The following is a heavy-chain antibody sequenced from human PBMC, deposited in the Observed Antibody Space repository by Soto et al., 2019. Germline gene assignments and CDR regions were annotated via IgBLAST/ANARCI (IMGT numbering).Heavy chain of an antibody. CDR3: AKDRVGRFLEWLLTPNWFDP. CDR1: GFTFSSYA. D-gene: IGHD3-3*01. Sequence: EVQLLESGGGLVQPGGSLRLSCAASGFTFSSYAMSWVRQAPGKGLEWVSAISGSGGSTYYADSVKGRFTISRDNSKNTLYLQINSLRAEDTAVYYCAKDRVGRFLEWLLTPNWFDPWGQGTLVTVSS. V-gene: IGHV3-23*01. J-gene: IGHJ5*02. CDR2: ISGSGGST.